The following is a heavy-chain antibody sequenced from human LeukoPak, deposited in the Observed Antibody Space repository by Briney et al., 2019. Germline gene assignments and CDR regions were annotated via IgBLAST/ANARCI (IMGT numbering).Heavy chain of an antibody. J-gene: IGHJ4*02. CDR2: FDPEDGET. V-gene: IGHV1-24*01. CDR3: ATIPLAVADGY. Sequence: WATLNVTCKVSGYTLTELSMHWVRQAPGTGHEWMGGFDPEDGETIYAQKFQGRVTMTEDTSTDTAYVELSSLRSEDTAVYYCATIPLAVADGYWGQGTLVTVSS. CDR1: GYTLTELS. D-gene: IGHD6-19*01.